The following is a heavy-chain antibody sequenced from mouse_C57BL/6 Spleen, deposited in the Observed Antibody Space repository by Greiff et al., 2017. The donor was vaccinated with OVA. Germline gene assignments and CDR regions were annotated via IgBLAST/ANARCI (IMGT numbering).Heavy chain of an antibody. D-gene: IGHD2-2*01. CDR2: INYDGSST. V-gene: IGHV5-16*01. Sequence: EVQVVESEGGLVQPGSSMKLSCTASGFTFSDYYMAWVRQVPEKGLEWVANINYDGSSTYYLDSLKSRFIISRDNAKNILYLQMSSLKSEDTATYYCARDSWLTYAMDYWGQGTSVTVSS. CDR1: GFTFSDYY. CDR3: ARDSWLTYAMDY. J-gene: IGHJ4*01.